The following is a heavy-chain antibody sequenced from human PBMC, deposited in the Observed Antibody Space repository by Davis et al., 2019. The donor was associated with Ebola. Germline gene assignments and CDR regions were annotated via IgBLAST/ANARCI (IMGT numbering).Heavy chain of an antibody. V-gene: IGHV1-69*13. Sequence: SVKVSCKASGGTFSSYAISWVRQAPGQGLEWMGGIIPIFGTANYAQKFQGRVTITADESTSTAYMELSSLRSEDTAVYYCTTYDPRVGSNWFDPWGQGTLVTVSS. J-gene: IGHJ5*02. CDR2: IIPIFGTA. CDR1: GGTFSSYA. CDR3: TTYDPRVGSNWFDP. D-gene: IGHD3-16*01.